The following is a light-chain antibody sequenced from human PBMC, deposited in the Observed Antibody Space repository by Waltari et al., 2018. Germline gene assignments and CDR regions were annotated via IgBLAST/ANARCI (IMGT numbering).Light chain of an antibody. CDR3: QVWDRSSDHVV. V-gene: IGLV3-21*02. J-gene: IGLJ2*01. CDR1: NIGRES. Sequence: SYVLTQPPSVSVAPGQTATTTCGGHNIGRESVHWYQQKPGQAPVLVAYDDSDRPSGIPERFSGSKSGNTATLTISRVDAGDEADYYCQVWDRSSDHVVFGGGTKLTVL. CDR2: DDS.